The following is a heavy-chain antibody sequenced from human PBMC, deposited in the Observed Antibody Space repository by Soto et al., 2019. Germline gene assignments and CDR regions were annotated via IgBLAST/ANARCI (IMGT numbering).Heavy chain of an antibody. V-gene: IGHV3-72*01. CDR1: GFTFSDHY. D-gene: IGHD3-10*01. J-gene: IGHJ4*02. Sequence: EVQLVESGGGLVQPGGSLRLSCSASGFTFSDHYMDWVRQAPGKGLEWVGRIRKKAYSYTTEYAASVKDRFTISRDDSRSSVDLQMITLKLADTAVYCCTSSWGDHRYFHNWGEGTLVTVAS. CDR3: TSSWGDHRYFHN. CDR2: IRKKAYSYTT.